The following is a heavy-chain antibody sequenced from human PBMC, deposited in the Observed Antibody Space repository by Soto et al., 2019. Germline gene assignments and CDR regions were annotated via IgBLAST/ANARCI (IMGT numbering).Heavy chain of an antibody. CDR1: GYTFTTYG. CDR3: ASDELTYCGGDNCEHYSDY. Sequence: QVQLVQSGAEVKKPGASVKVSCKTSGYTFTTYGVSWVRQAPGLGLEWMGWISAYNGNTNSAPKFQGRVSMTTDTSTSTAYMELRSLRSDDTAVYYCASDELTYCGGDNCEHYSDYWGQRTLVTVSS. V-gene: IGHV1-18*01. CDR2: ISAYNGNT. J-gene: IGHJ4*02. D-gene: IGHD2-21*01.